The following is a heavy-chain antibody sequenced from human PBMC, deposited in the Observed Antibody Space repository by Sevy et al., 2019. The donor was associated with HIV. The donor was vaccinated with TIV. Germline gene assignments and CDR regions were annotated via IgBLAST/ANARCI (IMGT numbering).Heavy chain of an antibody. CDR3: VKAIAKDGSF. CDR1: GFSLNNYW. V-gene: IGHV3-7*01. CDR2: INQDGSVK. J-gene: IGHJ4*02. D-gene: IGHD6-13*01. Sequence: GRSLRLSCVASGFSLNNYWMNWVRQAPGKGLEWVANINQDGSVKYYVDSVRGGFTISRDNARNLVFLQMSSLRVDDSALYYCVKAIAKDGSFWGQGTLVTVSS.